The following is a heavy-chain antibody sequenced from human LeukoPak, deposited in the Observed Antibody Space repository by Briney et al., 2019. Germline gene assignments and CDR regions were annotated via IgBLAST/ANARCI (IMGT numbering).Heavy chain of an antibody. V-gene: IGHV3-53*01. CDR3: ARESGIAAALDL. J-gene: IGHJ5*02. D-gene: IGHD6-13*01. CDR1: GFTVSSNY. CDR2: IYSGGST. Sequence: GGSLRLSCAASGFTVSSNYMSWVREAPGEGLEWVSVIYSGGSTYYADSVKGRFTISRDNSKNTLYLQMNSLRAEDTAVYYCARESGIAAALDLWGQGTLVTVS.